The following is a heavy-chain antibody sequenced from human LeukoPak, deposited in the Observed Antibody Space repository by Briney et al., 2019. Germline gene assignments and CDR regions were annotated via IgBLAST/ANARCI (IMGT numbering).Heavy chain of an antibody. CDR2: IYSGGST. Sequence: PGGSLRLSCAASGFTVSSNYMSWIRHAPGKGLEWVSVIYSGGSTYYADSVKGRFTISRDNSKNTLYLQMNSLRAEDTAVYYCARSGSYFAFDYWGQGTLVTISS. J-gene: IGHJ4*02. V-gene: IGHV3-53*01. CDR3: ARSGSYFAFDY. D-gene: IGHD1-26*01. CDR1: GFTVSSNY.